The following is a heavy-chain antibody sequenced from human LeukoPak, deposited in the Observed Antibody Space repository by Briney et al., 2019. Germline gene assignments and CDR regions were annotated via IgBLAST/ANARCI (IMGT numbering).Heavy chain of an antibody. CDR3: AKAGRDIAIFGVMRDAFDI. J-gene: IGHJ3*02. V-gene: IGHV3-23*01. Sequence: GGSLRLSCAASGFTFGNYAVSWVRQAPGEGLEWVSGISGSGGSTYYADSVKGRFTISRDNSKNILYLQMNSLRAEDTAVYYCAKAGRDIAIFGVMRDAFDIWGPGTRVIVSS. D-gene: IGHD3-3*01. CDR1: GFTFGNYA. CDR2: ISGSGGST.